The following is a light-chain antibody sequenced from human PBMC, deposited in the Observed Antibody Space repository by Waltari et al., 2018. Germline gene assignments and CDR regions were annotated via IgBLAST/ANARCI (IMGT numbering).Light chain of an antibody. J-gene: IGLJ3*02. V-gene: IGLV3-21*02. CDR3: HVWDGKTVM. CDR2: LDS. CDR1: NIGGGS. Sequence: SSVPTQAPSVSVAPGQTATVTRGGVNIGGGSAHWYQQRPGRAPVLVVYLDSDRPSGIPDRFSGSKSGNAATLTISRVEAGDEADYYCHVWDGKTVMFGGGTKLTVL.